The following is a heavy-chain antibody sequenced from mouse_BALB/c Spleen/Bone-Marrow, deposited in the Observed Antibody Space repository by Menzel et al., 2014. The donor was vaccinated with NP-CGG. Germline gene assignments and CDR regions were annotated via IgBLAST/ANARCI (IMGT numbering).Heavy chain of an antibody. Sequence: EVKVVESGGGLVQPGGSLKLSCAASGFDFSRLWMSWVRRAPGKGLEWIGEINPDSRTINYSPSLKDKFIISRDNAKNTLFLQMSKVRSEDTALYYCARLGYYGAMDYWGQGTSVTVSS. CDR1: GFDFSRLW. CDR3: ARLGYYGAMDY. V-gene: IGHV4-1*02. CDR2: INPDSRTI. J-gene: IGHJ4*01. D-gene: IGHD1-1*01.